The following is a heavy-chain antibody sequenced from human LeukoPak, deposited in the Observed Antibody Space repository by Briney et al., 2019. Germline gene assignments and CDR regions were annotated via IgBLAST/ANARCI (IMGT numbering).Heavy chain of an antibody. CDR2: IYYSGST. CDR3: ARGDDFWSVYAFDI. D-gene: IGHD3-3*01. Sequence: SETLSLTCTVSGGSISSYYWSWIRQPPGKGLEWIGYIYYSGSTNYNPSLKSRVTISVDTSKNQFSLKLSSVTAADTAVYYCARGDDFWSVYAFDIWGQGTRVTVSS. CDR1: GGSISSYY. J-gene: IGHJ3*02. V-gene: IGHV4-59*01.